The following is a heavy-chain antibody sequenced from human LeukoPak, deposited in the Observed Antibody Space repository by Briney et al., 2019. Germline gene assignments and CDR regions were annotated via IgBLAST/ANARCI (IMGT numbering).Heavy chain of an antibody. Sequence: PGGSLRLSCAASGFTFDDYAMHRVRQAPGKGLEWVSSISWNSGSIGYADSVKGRFTISRDNSKNTLYLQMNSLRAEDTAVYYCAKDQKRGYSYGYLFYYYYMDVWGKGTTVTISS. J-gene: IGHJ6*03. V-gene: IGHV3-9*01. CDR1: GFTFDDYA. D-gene: IGHD5-18*01. CDR3: AKDQKRGYSYGYLFYYYYMDV. CDR2: ISWNSGSI.